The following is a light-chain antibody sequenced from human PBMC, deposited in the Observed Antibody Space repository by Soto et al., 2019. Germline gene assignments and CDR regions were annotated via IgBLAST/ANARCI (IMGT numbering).Light chain of an antibody. V-gene: IGKV1-9*01. CDR1: QGISNY. CDR2: ASS. Sequence: DIQLTQSPSFLSASVGDGVTISCRASQGISNYLAWYQQTPGKAPKLLIYASSTLQSGVPSRFSGSGSGTEFTLTISSLQPEDFATYYCRQLNTFPVTFGQGTRLDI. CDR3: RQLNTFPVT. J-gene: IGKJ5*01.